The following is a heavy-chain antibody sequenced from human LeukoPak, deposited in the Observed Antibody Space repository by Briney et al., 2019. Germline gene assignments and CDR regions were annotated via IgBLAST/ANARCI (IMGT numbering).Heavy chain of an antibody. D-gene: IGHD1-20*01. CDR3: AKDRGNNSFDF. CDR1: GYTFTDSY. Sequence: ASVRVSCKASGYTFTDSYMHWMRQAPGQGLEWMGWINPHGDTNYAQKFQGRVTMTRDTSISTADMELNSLVSDDTGVYYCAKDRGNNSFDFWGQGTLVTVSS. CDR2: INPHGDT. J-gene: IGHJ4*02. V-gene: IGHV1-2*02.